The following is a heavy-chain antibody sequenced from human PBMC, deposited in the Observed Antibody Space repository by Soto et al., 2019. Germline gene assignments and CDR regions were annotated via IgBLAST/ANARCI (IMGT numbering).Heavy chain of an antibody. CDR2: IYYSGST. CDR3: ARERLGNYYGSGSHNWLDS. D-gene: IGHD3-10*01. J-gene: IGHJ5*01. V-gene: IGHV4-31*03. Sequence: SETLSLTCTVSGGSISSGGYYWSWIRQHPGKGLEWIGYIYYSGSTYYNPSLKSRVTISVDTSKNQFSLKLSSVTAADTAVYYCARERLGNYYGSGSHNWLDSWDQGPLVIVPS. CDR1: GGSISSGGYY.